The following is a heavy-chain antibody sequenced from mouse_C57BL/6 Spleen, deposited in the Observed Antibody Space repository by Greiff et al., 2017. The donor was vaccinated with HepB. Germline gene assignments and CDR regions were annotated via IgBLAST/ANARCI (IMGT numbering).Heavy chain of an antibody. CDR3: ERSDYYGSGYLAWFAY. Sequence: QVQLQQPGAELVKPGASVKLSCTASGYTFTSYWMHWVKQRPGRGLEWIGRIDPNSGGTKYTEKFKSKATLTVDKPSSTAYMQLSSLTSEDSAVYYCERSDYYGSGYLAWFAYWGQGTLVTVSA. V-gene: IGHV1-72*01. J-gene: IGHJ3*01. CDR2: IDPNSGGT. CDR1: GYTFTSYW. D-gene: IGHD1-1*01.